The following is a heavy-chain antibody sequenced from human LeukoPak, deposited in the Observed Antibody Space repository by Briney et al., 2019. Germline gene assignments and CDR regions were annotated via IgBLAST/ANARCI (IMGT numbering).Heavy chain of an antibody. CDR2: ISGSGGST. Sequence: GGSLRLSCAASGFTFSSYEMNWVRQAPGKGLEWVSAISGSGGSTYYADSVKGRFTISRDNSKNTLYLQMNSLRAEDTAVYYCAKDRMNEITMIVVVMGYFDYWGQGTLVTVSS. D-gene: IGHD3-22*01. CDR1: GFTFSSYE. J-gene: IGHJ4*02. CDR3: AKDRMNEITMIVVVMGYFDY. V-gene: IGHV3-23*01.